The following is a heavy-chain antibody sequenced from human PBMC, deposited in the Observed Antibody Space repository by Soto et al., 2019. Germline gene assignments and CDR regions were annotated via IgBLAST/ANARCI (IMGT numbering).Heavy chain of an antibody. CDR3: ARTGSIAVAYWFDP. D-gene: IGHD6-19*01. Sequence: AASVKVSCKASGYTFTSYGFSWVRQAPGQGLEWMGWISAYHGNTNYAQNLQGRVTMTTDTSTSTAYMGLRSLRSDDTAVYYCARTGSIAVAYWFDPWGQGTLVTVSS. CDR1: GYTFTSYG. V-gene: IGHV1-18*01. J-gene: IGHJ5*02. CDR2: ISAYHGNT.